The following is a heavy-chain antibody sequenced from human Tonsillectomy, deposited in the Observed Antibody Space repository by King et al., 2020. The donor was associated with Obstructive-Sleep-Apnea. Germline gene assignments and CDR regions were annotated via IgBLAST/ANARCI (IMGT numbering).Heavy chain of an antibody. Sequence: VQLQESGPGLVKPSQTLSLTCTVSGGSISSGGYYWSWIRQHPGKGLEWIGNIHYSGITYYNPSLRSRVTISLDTSKNQFSLKLTSVTAADTAIYYCARARRDGVSPTDDAFDVWGQGTRVTVSS. V-gene: IGHV4-31*03. D-gene: IGHD3-3*01. CDR2: IHYSGIT. CDR3: ARARRDGVSPTDDAFDV. CDR1: GGSISSGGYY. J-gene: IGHJ3*01.